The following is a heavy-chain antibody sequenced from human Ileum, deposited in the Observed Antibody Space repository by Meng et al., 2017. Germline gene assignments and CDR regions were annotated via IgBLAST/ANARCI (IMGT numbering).Heavy chain of an antibody. CDR1: GLTLTNAW. CDR3: NTLSS. J-gene: IGHJ5*02. V-gene: IGHV3-15*01. Sequence: GESLKISCVASGLTLTNAWMFWVRQAPGKGLEWVGSIKSKTAGGTTDYAVPVKGRFTVSRDDSENILFLQMNSPKTEDTAGYYCNTLSSWGQGTLVTVSS. CDR2: IKSKTAGGTT.